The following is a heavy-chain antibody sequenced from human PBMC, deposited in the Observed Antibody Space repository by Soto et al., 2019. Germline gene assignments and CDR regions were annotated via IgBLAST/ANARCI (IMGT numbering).Heavy chain of an antibody. Sequence: ASVKVSCKASGYTFTSYDINWVRQATGQGLERMGWMNPNSGNTGYAQKFQGRVTMTRNTSISTAYMELSSLRSEDTAVYYCARTYCSSTSCYGYYYGMDVWGQGTTVTVSS. J-gene: IGHJ6*02. V-gene: IGHV1-8*01. D-gene: IGHD2-2*01. CDR3: ARTYCSSTSCYGYYYGMDV. CDR1: GYTFTSYD. CDR2: MNPNSGNT.